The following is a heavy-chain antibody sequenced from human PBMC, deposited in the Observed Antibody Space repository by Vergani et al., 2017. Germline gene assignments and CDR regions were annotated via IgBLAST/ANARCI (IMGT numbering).Heavy chain of an antibody. CDR3: ARRGIAAPIDY. CDR1: GDSISSSSYY. D-gene: IGHD6-13*01. CDR2: IYYSGST. V-gene: IGHV4-39*01. Sequence: QVQLQESGPGLVKPSQTLSLTCIVSGDSISSSSYYWGWIRQPPGKGLEWIGSIYYSGSTYYNPSLKSRVTISVDTSKNQFSLKLSSVTAADTAVYYCARRGIAAPIDYWGQGTLVTVSS. J-gene: IGHJ4*02.